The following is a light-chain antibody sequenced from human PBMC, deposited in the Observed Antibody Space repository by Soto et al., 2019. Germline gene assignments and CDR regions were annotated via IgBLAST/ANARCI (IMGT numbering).Light chain of an antibody. CDR1: QSVLSSSNNKNY. CDR3: QHYDSVPVT. J-gene: IGKJ2*01. CDR2: WAS. V-gene: IGKV4-1*01. Sequence: DIVMTQSPDSLAVSLGERATINCKSSQSVLSSSNNKNYMAWYQPKTRQPPKLLMSWASTRESGVPDRFSGSGSETDFSLTISGLQAEDVAVYYCQHYDSVPVTFGQGTKLEIK.